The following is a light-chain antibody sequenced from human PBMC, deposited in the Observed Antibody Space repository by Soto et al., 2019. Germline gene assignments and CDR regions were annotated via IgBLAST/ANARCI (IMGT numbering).Light chain of an antibody. J-gene: IGLJ1*01. CDR2: DVS. CDR1: NSDVGDYRS. V-gene: IGLV2-14*03. CDR3: SSYTSTSTQV. Sequence: QSALTQPASVSGSPGQSITMSCTGTNSDVGDYRSVSWYQQHPGKAPKLVIYDVSNRPSGVSYRFSGSKSGNTASLTISGLQAEDEADYYCSSYTSTSTQVFGTGTKVTVL.